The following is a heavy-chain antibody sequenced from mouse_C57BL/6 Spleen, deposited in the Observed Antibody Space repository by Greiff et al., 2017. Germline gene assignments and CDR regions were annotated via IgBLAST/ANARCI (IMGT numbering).Heavy chain of an antibody. CDR3: ERSTYYGSSYCFDD. CDR2: IYPRSGNT. V-gene: IGHV1-81*01. CDR1: GYTFTSYG. D-gene: IGHD1-1*01. Sequence: QVQLQQSGAELVRPGASVKLSCKASGYTFTSYGISWVKQRTGQGLEWIGEIYPRSGNTYYNEKFKGKATLTADKSSRTAYMELRSLSSEDSAVSVYERSTYYGSSYCFDDWGQGTTLTVSS. J-gene: IGHJ2*01.